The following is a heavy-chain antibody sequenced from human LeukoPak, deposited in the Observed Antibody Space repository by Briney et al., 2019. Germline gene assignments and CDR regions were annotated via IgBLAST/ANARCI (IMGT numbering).Heavy chain of an antibody. Sequence: SETLSLTCTVSGGSISSGSYYWSWIRQPAGKGLEWIGRIYTSGSTNYNPSLKSRVTISVDTSRNQFSLKLTSVTAADTAVYYCARQKWEQQGRDYYFNGLDVWGPGTTVIVSS. CDR3: ARQKWEQQGRDYYFNGLDV. CDR2: IYTSGST. CDR1: GGSISSGSYY. V-gene: IGHV4-61*02. D-gene: IGHD1/OR15-1a*01. J-gene: IGHJ6*02.